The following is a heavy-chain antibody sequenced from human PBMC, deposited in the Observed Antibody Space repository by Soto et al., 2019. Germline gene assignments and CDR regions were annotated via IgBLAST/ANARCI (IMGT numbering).Heavy chain of an antibody. CDR2: TYYRSKWYN. J-gene: IGHJ6*02. Sequence: SQTLSLTCAISGDSVSSNSAAWNWIRQSPSRGLEWLGRTYYRSKWYNDSAVSVKSRITINPDTSKNQFSLKLSSVTAADTAVYYCARGVRVLLWFGDSRNYYYYGMDVWGQGTTVTVSS. CDR1: GDSVSSNSAA. V-gene: IGHV6-1*01. D-gene: IGHD3-10*01. CDR3: ARGVRVLLWFGDSRNYYYYGMDV.